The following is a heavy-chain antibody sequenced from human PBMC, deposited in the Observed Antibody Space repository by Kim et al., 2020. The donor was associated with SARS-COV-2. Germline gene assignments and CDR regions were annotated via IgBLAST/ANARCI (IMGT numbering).Heavy chain of an antibody. J-gene: IGHJ4*02. V-gene: IGHV3-49*04. Sequence: GGSLRLSCTASGFTFGDYAMSWVRQAPGKGLEWVGFIRSKAYGGTTEYAASVKGRFTISRDDSKSIAYLQMNSLKTEDTAVYYCTRDDFWSGYIGYWGQGTLVTVSS. CDR2: IRSKAYGGTT. CDR1: GFTFGDYA. D-gene: IGHD3-3*01. CDR3: TRDDFWSGYIGY.